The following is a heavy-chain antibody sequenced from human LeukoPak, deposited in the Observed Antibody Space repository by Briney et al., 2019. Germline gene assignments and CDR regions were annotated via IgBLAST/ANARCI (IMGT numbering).Heavy chain of an antibody. J-gene: IGHJ4*02. CDR1: GGSFSSYY. Sequence: SETLSLTCTVSGGSFSSYYWSWVRQPPGKGLEWIGYIYYSGSTNYNPSLKSRVTISVDTSKNQFSLKLSSVTAADTAVYYWAREYTGGDYFDYWGQGTLVTVSS. CDR2: IYYSGST. V-gene: IGHV4-59*01. CDR3: AREYTGGDYFDY. D-gene: IGHD5-18*01.